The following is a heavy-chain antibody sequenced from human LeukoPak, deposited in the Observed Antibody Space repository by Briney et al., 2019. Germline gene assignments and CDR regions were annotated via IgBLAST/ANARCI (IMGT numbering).Heavy chain of an antibody. D-gene: IGHD3-16*02. CDR1: GFTVSSNY. CDR2: IYSGGST. Sequence: GGSLRLSCAASGFTVSSNYMSWVRQAPGKGLEWVAVIYSGGSTYYADSVTGRLTISRDNSKNTLYLQMNSLRAEDTAVYYCASISSWGSYRYVDYWGQGTLVTVSS. V-gene: IGHV3-66*01. CDR3: ASISSWGSYRYVDY. J-gene: IGHJ4*02.